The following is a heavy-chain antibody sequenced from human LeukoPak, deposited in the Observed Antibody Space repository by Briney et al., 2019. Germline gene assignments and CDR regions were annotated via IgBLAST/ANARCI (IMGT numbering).Heavy chain of an antibody. CDR2: ISYDGSNK. D-gene: IGHD6-13*01. J-gene: IGHJ4*02. Sequence: GGSLRLSCAASGFTFSSYGMHWVRQAPGKGLEWVAVISYDGSNKYYADSVKGRFTISRDNSKNTLYLQMNSLRAEDTAVYYCAKKVAAGRWGQGTLVTVSS. V-gene: IGHV3-30*18. CDR3: AKKVAAGR. CDR1: GFTFSSYG.